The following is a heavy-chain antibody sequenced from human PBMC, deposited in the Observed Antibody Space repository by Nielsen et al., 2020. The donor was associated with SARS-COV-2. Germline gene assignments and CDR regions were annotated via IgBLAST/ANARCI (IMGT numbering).Heavy chain of an antibody. CDR2: IKQDGSEK. CDR1: GFTFSSYW. V-gene: IGHV3-7*01. D-gene: IGHD6-19*01. J-gene: IGHJ3*02. CDR3: ARGYSSGWYGGCDAFDI. Sequence: GESLKISCAASGFTFSSYWMSWVRQAPGKGLEWVANIKQDGSEKYYVDSVKGRFTISRDNAKNSLYLQMNSLRAEDTAVYYCARGYSSGWYGGCDAFDIWGRGTMVTVSS.